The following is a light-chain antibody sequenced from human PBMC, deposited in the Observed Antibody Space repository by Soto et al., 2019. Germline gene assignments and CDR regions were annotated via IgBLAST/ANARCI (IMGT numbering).Light chain of an antibody. CDR3: RSYTSNHTHV. CDR1: ISDVGGYHY. V-gene: IGLV2-14*01. J-gene: IGLJ1*01. Sequence: QAVLSLPASVCGSPGQSITISCTRTISDVGGYHYVSWYQQHPGKVPKVMIYEVSNRPSGVSNRFSGSKSGNTASLTISGLQAEDEADYCCRSYTSNHTHVFGTGTKVTVL. CDR2: EVS.